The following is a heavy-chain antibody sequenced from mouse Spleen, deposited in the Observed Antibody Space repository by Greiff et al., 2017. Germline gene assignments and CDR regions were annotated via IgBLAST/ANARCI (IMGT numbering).Heavy chain of an antibody. CDR3: AREGNYGSH. CDR2: ISYDGSN. Sequence: EVKLQESGPGLVKPSQSLSLTCSVTGYSITSGYYWNWIRQFPGNKLEWMGYISYDGSNNYNPSLKNRISITRDTSKNQFFLKLNSVTTEDTATYYCAREGNYGSHWGQGTTLTVSS. J-gene: IGHJ2*01. D-gene: IGHD1-1*01. CDR1: GYSITSGYY. V-gene: IGHV3-6*01.